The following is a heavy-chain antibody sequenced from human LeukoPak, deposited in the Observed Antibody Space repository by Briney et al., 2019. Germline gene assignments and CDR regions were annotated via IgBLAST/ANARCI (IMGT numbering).Heavy chain of an antibody. D-gene: IGHD3-10*01. V-gene: IGHV4-30-4*01. CDR3: ARAIPLRGAMSYYFDY. J-gene: IGHJ4*02. CDR1: GGSISSGDYY. Sequence: PSQTLSLTCTVSGGSISSGDYYWSWIRQPPGKGLEWIGYIYYSGSTYYNPSLKSRVTISVDTSKNQFSLKLRSVTAADTAVYYCARAIPLRGAMSYYFDYWGQGTLVTVSS. CDR2: IYYSGST.